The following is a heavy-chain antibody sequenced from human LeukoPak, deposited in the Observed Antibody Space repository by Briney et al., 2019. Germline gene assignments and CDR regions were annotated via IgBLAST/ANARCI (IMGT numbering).Heavy chain of an antibody. CDR2: ISGSGGST. V-gene: IGHV3-23*01. CDR1: GFTFSSYA. J-gene: IGHJ6*03. CDR3: AKAPATGEGYYFYYMDV. Sequence: GGSLRLSCVASGFTFSSYAMSWVRQAPGKGLEWVSAISGSGGSTYYADSVKGRFTISRDNSKNTLYLQMNSLRAEDTAVYFCAKAPATGEGYYFYYMDVWGKGTTVTVSS. D-gene: IGHD7-27*01.